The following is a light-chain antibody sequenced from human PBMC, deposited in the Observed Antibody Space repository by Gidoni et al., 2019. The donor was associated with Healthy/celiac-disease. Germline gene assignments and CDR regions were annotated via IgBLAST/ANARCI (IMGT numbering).Light chain of an antibody. V-gene: IGLV1-40*01. J-gene: IGLJ1*01. Sequence: QSVLTQPPSVSEAPGQRVTISCTGSSSNIGAGYDLHWYQQLPGTAPKLLIYGNSNRPSGVPDRFSGSKSGTSASLAITGLQAEDEADYYCQSYDSSLSGYVFGTGTKVTVL. CDR3: QSYDSSLSGYV. CDR1: SSNIGAGYD. CDR2: GNS.